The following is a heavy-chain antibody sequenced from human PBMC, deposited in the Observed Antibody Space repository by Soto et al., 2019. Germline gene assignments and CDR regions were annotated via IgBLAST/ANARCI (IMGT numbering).Heavy chain of an antibody. CDR3: ARAGCDGGRCYTLVGLRYGMDV. Sequence: PGGSLRLSCAASGFTFNNYGMHWVRQAPGKGLEWVAIISYEGNNKYYADSVKGRFTISRDNSKNTLYLQLNSLRAEDTAVYYCARAGCDGGRCYTLVGLRYGMDVWGQGTTVTVSS. V-gene: IGHV3-30*03. CDR1: GFTFNNYG. D-gene: IGHD2-15*01. J-gene: IGHJ6*02. CDR2: ISYEGNNK.